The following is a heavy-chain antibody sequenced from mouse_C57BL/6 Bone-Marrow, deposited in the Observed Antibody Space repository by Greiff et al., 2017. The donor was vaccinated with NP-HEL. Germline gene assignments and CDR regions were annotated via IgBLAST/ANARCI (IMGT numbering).Heavy chain of an antibody. CDR1: GFTFSDYY. D-gene: IGHD2-5*01. Sequence: EVKLQESGGGLVQPGGSLKLSCAASGFTFSDYYMYWVRQTPEKRLEWVAYISNGGGSTYYPDTVKGRFTISRDNAKNTLYLQMSRLKSEDTAMYYCARHDSNYFWYFDVWGTGTTVTVSS. V-gene: IGHV5-12*01. J-gene: IGHJ1*03. CDR2: ISNGGGST. CDR3: ARHDSNYFWYFDV.